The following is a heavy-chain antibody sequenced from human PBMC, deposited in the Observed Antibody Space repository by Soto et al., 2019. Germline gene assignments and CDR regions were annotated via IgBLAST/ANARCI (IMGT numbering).Heavy chain of an antibody. CDR1: GYSFTSYW. CDR2: IDPSDSYT. J-gene: IGHJ6*02. Sequence: VDSLKISCKGSGYSFTSYWISGVRHIPWKALEWIGSIDPSDSYTNYSPSCRGHVTISADKSISTAYLQWSSLKASDTAMYYCAIDGCSTSCYASKGMDVWGQGPTLYVYS. V-gene: IGHV5-10-1*01. D-gene: IGHD2-2*01. CDR3: AIDGCSTSCYASKGMDV.